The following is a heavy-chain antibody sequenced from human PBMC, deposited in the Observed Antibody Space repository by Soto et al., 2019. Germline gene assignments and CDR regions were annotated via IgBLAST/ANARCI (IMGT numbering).Heavy chain of an antibody. CDR1: GYSISSGYY. V-gene: IGHV4-38-2*01. Sequence: PSETLSLTCAVSGYSISSGYYWGWIRQPPGKGLEWIGSIYHSGSTYYNPSLKSRVTISVDTSKNQFSLKLSSVTAADTAVYYCARADGTTVYDYWGQGTLVTVSS. CDR2: IYHSGST. J-gene: IGHJ4*02. D-gene: IGHD4-17*01. CDR3: ARADGTTVYDY.